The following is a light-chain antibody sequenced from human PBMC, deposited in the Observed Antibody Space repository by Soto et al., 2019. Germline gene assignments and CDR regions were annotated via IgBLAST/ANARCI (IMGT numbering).Light chain of an antibody. V-gene: IGKV3-20*01. CDR3: QQYDSSPLT. Sequence: EIVLTQSPVTLSLSPGERATLSCRASQSVSSSYIAWYQQKPGQAPRLLIYGAFRRATGIPDRFTGGGSGTDFSLTISRLEPEDLAVYYCQQYDSSPLTFGGGTKVEIK. CDR2: GAF. J-gene: IGKJ4*01. CDR1: QSVSSSY.